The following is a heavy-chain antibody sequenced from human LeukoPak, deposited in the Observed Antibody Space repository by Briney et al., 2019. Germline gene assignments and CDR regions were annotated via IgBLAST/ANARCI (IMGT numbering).Heavy chain of an antibody. CDR1: GFTFSSYT. Sequence: GGSLRLSCAASGFTFSSYTMNWVRQAPGKGLEWVSSISSSSSYIYYADSVKGRFTISRDNAKNSLFLQMNSLRAEDTAVYYCARGQGLQLKSGSDYWGQGTLVTVSS. J-gene: IGHJ4*02. CDR3: ARGQGLQLKSGSDY. D-gene: IGHD5-24*01. V-gene: IGHV3-21*01. CDR2: ISSSSSYI.